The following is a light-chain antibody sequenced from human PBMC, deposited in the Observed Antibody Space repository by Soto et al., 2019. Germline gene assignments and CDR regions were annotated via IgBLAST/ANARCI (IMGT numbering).Light chain of an antibody. CDR1: SGDVGNYNY. CDR3: SSYTTSSTYV. CDR2: EVS. J-gene: IGLJ1*01. V-gene: IGLV2-14*01. Sequence: QSVLTQPASVSGSPGQSITISCIGTSGDVGNYNYVSWYQQHPGKVPKLMIYEVSNRPSGVSHRFSGSKSGNTASLTISGLQAEDEADYYCSSYTTSSTYVFGSGTKGTVL.